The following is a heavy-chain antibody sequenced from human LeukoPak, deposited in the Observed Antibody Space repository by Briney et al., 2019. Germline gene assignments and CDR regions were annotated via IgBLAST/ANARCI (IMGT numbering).Heavy chain of an antibody. D-gene: IGHD3-10*01. CDR3: AREFGGGRDYYGMDV. Sequence: QPGGSLRLSCAASGFTFSSYEMNWVRQAPGKGLEWVSYISSSGSTIYYADSVKGRVTISRDNAKNSLYLQMNSLRAEDTAVYYCAREFGGGRDYYGMDVWGQGTTVTVSS. J-gene: IGHJ6*02. CDR1: GFTFSSYE. V-gene: IGHV3-48*03. CDR2: ISSSGSTI.